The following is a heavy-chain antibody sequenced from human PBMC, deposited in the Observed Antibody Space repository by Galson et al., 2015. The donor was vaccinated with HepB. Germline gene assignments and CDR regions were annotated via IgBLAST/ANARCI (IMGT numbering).Heavy chain of an antibody. CDR2: ISWNSGNI. D-gene: IGHD2-2*01. Sequence: SLRLSCAASRFTFDDYAMHWVRQAPGKGLEWVSGISWNSGNIGYADSVKGRFTISRDNSKNTLYLQMNSLRAEDTAVYYCARAGYCSSTSCRIYYYYGMDVWGQGTTVTVSS. CDR1: RFTFDDYA. V-gene: IGHV3-9*01. J-gene: IGHJ6*02. CDR3: ARAGYCSSTSCRIYYYYGMDV.